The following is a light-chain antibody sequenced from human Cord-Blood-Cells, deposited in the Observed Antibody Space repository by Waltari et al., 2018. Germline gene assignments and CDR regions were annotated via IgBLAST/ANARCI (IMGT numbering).Light chain of an antibody. J-gene: IGLJ1*01. Sequence: QSALTQPPSVSGSPGQSITISCTGTSSDVGGYNYVSWYQQHPGQAPKPMIYDVSNRPSGVSNRFSGSKSGNTASLTISGLQAEDEADYYCSSYTSSSTLYVFGTGTKVTVL. CDR1: SSDVGGYNY. V-gene: IGLV2-14*01. CDR3: SSYTSSSTLYV. CDR2: DVS.